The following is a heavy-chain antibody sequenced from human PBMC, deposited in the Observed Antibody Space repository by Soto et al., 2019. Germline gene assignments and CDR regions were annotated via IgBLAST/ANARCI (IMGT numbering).Heavy chain of an antibody. Sequence: EVQLLESGGGLVQPGGSLRLSCAAAGFTFSIYAMSWVRQAPGKGLEWVSAISGSGGSTYYADSVKGRFTISRDISKNTLYLQMNSLRADDTAVYYCAKATRGGAATLIRDYWGQGTLVTVSS. CDR3: AKATRGGAATLIRDY. D-gene: IGHD6-13*01. J-gene: IGHJ4*02. V-gene: IGHV3-23*01. CDR2: ISGSGGST. CDR1: GFTFSIYA.